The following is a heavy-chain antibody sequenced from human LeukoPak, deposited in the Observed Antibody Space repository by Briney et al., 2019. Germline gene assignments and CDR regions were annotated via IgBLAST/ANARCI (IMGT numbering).Heavy chain of an antibody. CDR1: GFTFNTYG. V-gene: IGHV3-23*01. Sequence: GESLRLSCAASGFTFNTYGMNWVRQAPGKGLEWVSAISGSGGSTYYADSVKGRFTISRDNSKNTLYLQMNSLRAEDTAVYYCAKYHIRFLEWPPTWGQGTMVTVSS. CDR2: ISGSGGST. CDR3: AKYHIRFLEWPPT. J-gene: IGHJ3*01. D-gene: IGHD3-3*01.